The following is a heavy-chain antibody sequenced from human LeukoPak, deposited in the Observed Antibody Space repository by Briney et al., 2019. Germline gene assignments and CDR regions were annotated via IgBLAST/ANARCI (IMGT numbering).Heavy chain of an antibody. D-gene: IGHD5/OR15-5a*01. Sequence: PGGSLRLSCAASGFTFSSYSMNWVRQAPGEGLEWVSSISTTSDYIYNADSLKGRLTISRDNAKNSLYLQMNSLRAEDTAVYYCARGGVYSQGFDYWGQGTLVTVSS. CDR3: ARGGVYSQGFDY. CDR2: ISTTSDYI. J-gene: IGHJ4*02. V-gene: IGHV3-21*01. CDR1: GFTFSSYS.